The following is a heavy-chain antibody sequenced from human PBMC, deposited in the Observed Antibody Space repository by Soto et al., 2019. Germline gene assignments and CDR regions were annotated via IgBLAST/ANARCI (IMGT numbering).Heavy chain of an antibody. D-gene: IGHD3-22*01. J-gene: IGHJ3*02. V-gene: IGHV2-70*04. CDR1: GFSLSTSGMR. Sequence: GPTLVNPTQTLTLTCTFSGFSLSTSGMRVSWIRQPPGKALEWLARIDWDDDKFYSTSLKTRLTISKDTSKNQVVLTMTNMDPVDTATYYCARSPTYDSSGYYWGAFDIWGQGTMVTVSS. CDR3: ARSPTYDSSGYYWGAFDI. CDR2: IDWDDDK.